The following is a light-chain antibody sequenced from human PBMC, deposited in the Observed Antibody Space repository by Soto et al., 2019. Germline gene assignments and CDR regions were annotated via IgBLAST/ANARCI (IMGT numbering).Light chain of an antibody. J-gene: IGKJ4*01. CDR1: QSITYTF. CDR3: QHYGSSPLT. V-gene: IGKV3-20*01. CDR2: GAS. Sequence: VLTQSPVTLSLSPGERATLFCRASQSITYTFLGWYQQKPGQPPRLLIYGASNRAPGIPDRFSGTGSDTDFTFTVRRVEPEDVAIYYCQHYGSSPLTCGGGTEVEIK.